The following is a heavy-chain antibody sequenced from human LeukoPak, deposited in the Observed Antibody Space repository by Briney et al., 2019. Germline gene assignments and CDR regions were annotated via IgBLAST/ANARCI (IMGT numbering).Heavy chain of an antibody. CDR3: ARRGWLQNSYYFDY. J-gene: IGHJ4*02. CDR2: IYHSGST. CDR1: GYSISSGYY. D-gene: IGHD5-24*01. Sequence: KPSETLSLTCTVSGYSISSGYYWSWIRQPPGKGLEWIGSIYHSGSTYYNPSLKSRVTISVDTSKNQFSLKLSSVTAADTAVYYCARRGWLQNSYYFDYWGQGTLVTVSS. V-gene: IGHV4-38-2*02.